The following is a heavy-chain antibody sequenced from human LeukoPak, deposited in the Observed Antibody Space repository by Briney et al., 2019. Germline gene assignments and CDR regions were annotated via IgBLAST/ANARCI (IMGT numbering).Heavy chain of an antibody. CDR1: GGSVSSGNYY. J-gene: IGHJ4*02. Sequence: SETLSLTCTVSGGSVSSGNYYWSWIRQPPGKGLEWIGYIHYTGSPNYNPSLKSRVTISVDTSKNQFSLRLNSVTAADTAVYYCARVDTVTTTFDYWGQGTLVTVSS. V-gene: IGHV4-61*01. D-gene: IGHD4-17*01. CDR2: IHYTGSP. CDR3: ARVDTVTTTFDY.